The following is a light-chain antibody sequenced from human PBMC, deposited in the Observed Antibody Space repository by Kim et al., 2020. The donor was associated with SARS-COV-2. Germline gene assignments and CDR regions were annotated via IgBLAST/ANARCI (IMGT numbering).Light chain of an antibody. Sequence: EIVLTQSPATLSLSPGERATLSCRASQSVGSYLAWYQQKPGQAPRLLIYDASNRATGISARFSGSGSGTDFTLTIRSLEPEDFAVYYCQQRSNWPTFGQGTKLEI. CDR2: DAS. J-gene: IGKJ2*01. CDR1: QSVGSY. CDR3: QQRSNWPT. V-gene: IGKV3-11*01.